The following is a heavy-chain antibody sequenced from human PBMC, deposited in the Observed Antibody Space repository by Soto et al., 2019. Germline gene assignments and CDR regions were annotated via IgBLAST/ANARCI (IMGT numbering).Heavy chain of an antibody. D-gene: IGHD3-16*02. CDR2: IYYSGST. Sequence: SETVSLTCTVSGGSISSYYWSWIRQPPGKGLEWIGYIYYSGSTNYNPSLKSRVTISVDTSKNQFSLKLSSVTAADTAVYYCARRVDYVWGSYRYSPYFAYWGQGTLVTVSS. V-gene: IGHV4-59*08. CDR1: GGSISSYY. J-gene: IGHJ4*02. CDR3: ARRVDYVWGSYRYSPYFAY.